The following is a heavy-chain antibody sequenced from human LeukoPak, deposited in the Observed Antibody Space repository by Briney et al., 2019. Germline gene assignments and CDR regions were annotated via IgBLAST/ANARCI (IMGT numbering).Heavy chain of an antibody. D-gene: IGHD4-17*01. V-gene: IGHV4-39*07. CDR3: AGDYGDYYFDY. CDR1: GGSISSNY. CDR2: IYYSGST. J-gene: IGHJ4*02. Sequence: ASETLSLTCTVSGGSISSNYWGWIRQPPGKGLEWIGSIYYSGSTSYNPSLKSRVTISVDTSKNQFSLKLSSVTAADTAVYFCAGDYGDYYFDYWGQGTLVTVS.